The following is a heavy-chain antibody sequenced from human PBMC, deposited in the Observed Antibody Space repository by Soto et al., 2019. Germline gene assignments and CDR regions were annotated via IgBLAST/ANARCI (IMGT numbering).Heavy chain of an antibody. CDR2: IYYSGST. V-gene: IGHV4-30-4*08. J-gene: IGHJ4*02. Sequence: SETLYLTCTVSCGSISSGGYYWSWIRQHPGKGLEWIGYIYYSGSTYYNPSLKSRVTISVDTSKNQFSLKLSSVTAADTAVYYCARVARGYSYGFGPSFDYWGQGTLVTVSS. CDR1: CGSISSGGYY. D-gene: IGHD5-18*01. CDR3: ARVARGYSYGFGPSFDY.